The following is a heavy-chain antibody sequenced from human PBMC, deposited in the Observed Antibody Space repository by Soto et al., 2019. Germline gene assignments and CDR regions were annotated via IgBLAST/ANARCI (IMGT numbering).Heavy chain of an antibody. V-gene: IGHV3-48*02. CDR3: ARDPASLAYCGGDCGNYYYGMDV. CDR1: GFTFSSYS. CDR2: ISSSSSTI. Sequence: GGSLRLSCAASGFTFSSYSMNWVRQAPGKGLEWVSYISSSSSTIYYADSVKGRFTISRDNAKNSLYLQMNSLRDEDTAVYYCARDPASLAYCGGDCGNYYYGMDVWGQGTTVTVSS. J-gene: IGHJ6*02. D-gene: IGHD2-21*02.